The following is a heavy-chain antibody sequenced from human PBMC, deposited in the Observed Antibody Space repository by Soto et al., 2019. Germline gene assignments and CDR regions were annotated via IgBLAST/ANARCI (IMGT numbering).Heavy chain of an antibody. CDR1: GGSISSGDYY. D-gene: IGHD3-16*02. Sequence: PSETLSVTCTVSGGSISSGDYYWSWIRQPPGKGLEWIGYIYYSGSTYYNPSLKSRVTISVDTSKNQFSLKLSSVTAADTAVYYCARDSIMITFGGVIPSYYYYGIDVWGQGTTVPAS. CDR2: IYYSGST. J-gene: IGHJ6*02. CDR3: ARDSIMITFGGVIPSYYYYGIDV. V-gene: IGHV4-30-4*01.